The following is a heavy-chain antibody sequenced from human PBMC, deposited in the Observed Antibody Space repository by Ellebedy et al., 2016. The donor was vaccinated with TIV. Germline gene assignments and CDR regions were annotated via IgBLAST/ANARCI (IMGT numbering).Heavy chain of an antibody. Sequence: PGGSLRLSCAASGFTFRSYAMSWVRQAPGKGLEWVSVISDSGGSTNYADSVKGRFNISRDNSKNTLYLQMNSLRVEDTAVYYCAKDPGYSGRYLGDYWGQGTLVTVSS. D-gene: IGHD1-26*01. CDR2: ISDSGGST. CDR1: GFTFRSYA. CDR3: AKDPGYSGRYLGDY. J-gene: IGHJ4*02. V-gene: IGHV3-23*01.